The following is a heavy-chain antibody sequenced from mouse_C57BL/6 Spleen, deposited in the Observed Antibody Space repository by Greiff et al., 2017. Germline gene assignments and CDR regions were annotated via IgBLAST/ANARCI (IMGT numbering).Heavy chain of an antibody. Sequence: EVQGVESGEGLVKPGGSLKLSCAASGFTFSSYAMSWVRQTPEKRLEWVAYISSGGYYIYYADTVKGRFTISRDNARNTLYLQMSSLKSEDTAMYYCTSLDGYYYFDYWGQGTTLTVSS. CDR1: GFTFSSYA. J-gene: IGHJ2*01. V-gene: IGHV5-9-1*02. D-gene: IGHD2-3*01. CDR2: ISSGGYYI. CDR3: TSLDGYYYFDY.